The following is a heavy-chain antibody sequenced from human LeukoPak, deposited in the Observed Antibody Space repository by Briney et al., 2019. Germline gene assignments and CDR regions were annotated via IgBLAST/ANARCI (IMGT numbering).Heavy chain of an antibody. D-gene: IGHD6-19*01. V-gene: IGHV3-33*01. Sequence: PGRSLRLSCAASGFTFSSYGMHWVRQAPGKGLEWVAVIWYDGSNKYYADSVKGRFTISRDNSKNTLYLQMNSLRADDAAVYYCARDGASGWSYVYWGQGTLVTVSS. CDR1: GFTFSSYG. J-gene: IGHJ4*02. CDR3: ARDGASGWSYVY. CDR2: IWYDGSNK.